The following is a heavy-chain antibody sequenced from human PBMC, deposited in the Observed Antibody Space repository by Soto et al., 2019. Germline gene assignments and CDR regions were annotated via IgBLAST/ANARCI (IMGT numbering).Heavy chain of an antibody. J-gene: IGHJ3*02. D-gene: IGHD4-17*01. V-gene: IGHV3-11*01. CDR2: ISSSGSTI. Sequence: QVQLVESGGGVVKPGGSLRLSCAASGFTFSDYYMSWIRQAPGKGLEGVSYISSSGSTIYYADSVKGRFTISRDNAKNSLYLQINRLRAEAKAVYYCARGISNDYGDYGDAFDIWGQGTMVTVSS. CDR1: GFTFSDYY. CDR3: ARGISNDYGDYGDAFDI.